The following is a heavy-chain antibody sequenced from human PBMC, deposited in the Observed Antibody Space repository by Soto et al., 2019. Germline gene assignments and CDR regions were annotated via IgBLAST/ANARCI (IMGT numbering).Heavy chain of an antibody. CDR2: IDPSDSYT. Sequence: GESLKISCKGCGYSFTSYLISWVRQIPRKGLEWMGRIDPSDSYTNYSPSFQGHVTISADQSIGTAYLQWSSLKASDTAMYYCARPRLMYYYDSSEAFDIWGQGKMVTVSS. V-gene: IGHV5-10-1*01. CDR1: GYSFTSYL. D-gene: IGHD3-22*01. J-gene: IGHJ3*02. CDR3: ARPRLMYYYDSSEAFDI.